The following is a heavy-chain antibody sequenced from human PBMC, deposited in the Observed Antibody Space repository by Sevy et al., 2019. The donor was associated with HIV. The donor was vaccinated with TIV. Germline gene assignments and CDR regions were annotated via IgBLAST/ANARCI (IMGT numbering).Heavy chain of an antibody. CDR3: ARPYGSGSWEAFDI. CDR1: GFTFSTYT. CDR2: ISSSSNYI. D-gene: IGHD3-10*01. J-gene: IGHJ3*02. Sequence: GGSLRLSCAASGFTFSTYTMNWVRQAPGKGLVWVSSISSSSNYIYYADSLKGRFTISRDNAKNSVYLQMNSLRAEDTAVYYCARPYGSGSWEAFDIWGQGTMVTVSS. V-gene: IGHV3-21*01.